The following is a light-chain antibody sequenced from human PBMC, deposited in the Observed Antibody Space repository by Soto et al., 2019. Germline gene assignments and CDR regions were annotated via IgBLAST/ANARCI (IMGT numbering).Light chain of an antibody. CDR3: CSYAGSSIFYF. Sequence: QSALTQPASVSGSPGQSITISCTGTSSDVGSYNLVSWYQQHPGKAPKLMIYEVSKRPSGVSNRFSGSKSGNTASLTISGLQAEDEADYYCCSYAGSSIFYFFGTGTQLTVL. J-gene: IGLJ1*01. CDR2: EVS. V-gene: IGLV2-23*02. CDR1: SSDVGSYNL.